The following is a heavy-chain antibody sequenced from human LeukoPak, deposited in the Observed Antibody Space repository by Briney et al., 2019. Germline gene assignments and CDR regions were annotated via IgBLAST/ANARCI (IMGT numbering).Heavy chain of an antibody. CDR2: IIPIFGTA. D-gene: IGHD3-22*01. CDR1: GGTFSSYA. Sequence: SVKVSCKASGGTFSSYAISWVRQAPGQGLEWMGGIIPIFGTANYAQKFQGRVTITADESTSTAYMELSSLRSEDTAVYYCASSRSRGSGYYPPDYWGQGTLVTVSS. J-gene: IGHJ4*02. CDR3: ASSRSRGSGYYPPDY. V-gene: IGHV1-69*13.